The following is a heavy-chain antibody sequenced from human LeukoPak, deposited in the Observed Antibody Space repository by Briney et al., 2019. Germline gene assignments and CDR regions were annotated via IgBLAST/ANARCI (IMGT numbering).Heavy chain of an antibody. CDR3: ARVRDYCTSTSCPTAYYGMDV. J-gene: IGHJ6*01. Sequence: ASVKVSCKASGYIFNSYGISWVRQAPGQGLEWMGWISGYNGNTNYGQKLQGRVTMTRDTSTSTAYMEVRSLRPDDTAVYYCARVRDYCTSTSCPTAYYGMDVWGQGTTVTVSS. V-gene: IGHV1-18*01. CDR2: ISGYNGNT. CDR1: GYIFNSYG. D-gene: IGHD2-2*01.